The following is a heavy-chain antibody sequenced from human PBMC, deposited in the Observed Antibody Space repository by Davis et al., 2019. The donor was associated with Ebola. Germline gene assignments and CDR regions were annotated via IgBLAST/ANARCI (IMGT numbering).Heavy chain of an antibody. D-gene: IGHD3-10*01. CDR1: GFTFSSYA. J-gene: IGHJ4*02. CDR3: ARDDYYGSGSKGMNFDY. Sequence: GESLKISCAASGFTFSSYAMSWVRQAPGKGLEWVSGISWNSGSIGYADSVKGRFTISRDNSKNTLYLQMNSLRAEDTAVYYCARDDYYGSGSKGMNFDYWGQGTLVTVSS. CDR2: ISWNSGSI. V-gene: IGHV3-23*01.